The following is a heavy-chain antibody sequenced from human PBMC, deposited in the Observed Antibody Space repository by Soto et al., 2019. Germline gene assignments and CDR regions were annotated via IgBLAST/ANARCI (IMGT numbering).Heavy chain of an antibody. V-gene: IGHV1-69*13. CDR3: ARGPYYYDSSGSFDY. Sequence: ASVKVSCKASGGTFSSYAISWVRQAPGQGLEWMGGIIPIFGTANYAQRFQGRVTITADESTSTAYMELSSLRSEDTAVYYCARGPYYYDSSGSFDYWGQGTLVAVSS. J-gene: IGHJ4*02. D-gene: IGHD3-22*01. CDR2: IIPIFGTA. CDR1: GGTFSSYA.